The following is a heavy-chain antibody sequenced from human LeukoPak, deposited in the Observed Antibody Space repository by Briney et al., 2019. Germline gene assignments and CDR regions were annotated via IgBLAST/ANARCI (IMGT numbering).Heavy chain of an antibody. CDR2: INHSGST. D-gene: IGHD3-22*01. CDR1: SGSISSYY. V-gene: IGHV4-34*01. Sequence: SETLSLTCTVSSGSISSYYWSWIRQPPGKGLEWIGEINHSGSTNYNPSLKSRVTISVDTSKNQFSLKLSSVTAADTAVYYCARLDYYDSTDFDYWGQGTLVTVSS. J-gene: IGHJ4*02. CDR3: ARLDYYDSTDFDY.